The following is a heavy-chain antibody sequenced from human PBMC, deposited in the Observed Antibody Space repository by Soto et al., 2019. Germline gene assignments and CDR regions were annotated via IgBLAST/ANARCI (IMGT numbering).Heavy chain of an antibody. D-gene: IGHD3-9*01. Sequence: PSETLSLTCTVSGGSILGSSYYWGWIRQPPGKGLEWIGEINHSGSTNYNPSLKSRVTISVDTSKNQFSLKLSSVTAADTAVYYCARERRYFDWFRPMDVWGQGTTVTVSS. CDR3: ARERRYFDWFRPMDV. J-gene: IGHJ6*02. CDR1: GGSILGSSYY. CDR2: INHSGST. V-gene: IGHV4-39*07.